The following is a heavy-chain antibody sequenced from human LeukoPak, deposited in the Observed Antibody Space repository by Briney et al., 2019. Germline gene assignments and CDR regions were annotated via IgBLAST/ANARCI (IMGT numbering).Heavy chain of an antibody. D-gene: IGHD1-26*01. CDR3: ARAREEWEHTDFDS. Sequence: SETLSLTCTVSGGSISSSSYYWGWIRQPPGKGLEWIGSMFYSGDTYYSPSLKSRVTISIDTSKDQFSLKLSSVTAADTALYYCARAREEWEHTDFDSWGQGTLVTVSS. V-gene: IGHV4-39*07. J-gene: IGHJ4*02. CDR1: GGSISSSSYY. CDR2: MFYSGDT.